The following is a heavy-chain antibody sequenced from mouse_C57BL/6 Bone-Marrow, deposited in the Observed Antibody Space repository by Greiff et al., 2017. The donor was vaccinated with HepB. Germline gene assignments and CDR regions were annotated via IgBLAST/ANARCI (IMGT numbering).Heavy chain of an antibody. Sequence: EVKLEESGGGLVQPGGSMKLSCVASGFTFSNYWMNWVRQSPEKGLEWVAQIRLKSDNYATHYAESVKGRFTISRDDSKSSVYLQMNNLRAEDTGIYYCTGIITTVVAPYFDYWGQGTTLTVSS. J-gene: IGHJ2*01. D-gene: IGHD1-1*01. V-gene: IGHV6-3*01. CDR2: IRLKSDNYAT. CDR3: TGIITTVVAPYFDY. CDR1: GFTFSNYW.